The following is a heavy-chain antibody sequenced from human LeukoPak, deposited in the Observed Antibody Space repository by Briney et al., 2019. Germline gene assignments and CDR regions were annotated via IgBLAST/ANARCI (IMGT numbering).Heavy chain of an antibody. D-gene: IGHD3-3*01. CDR3: AKDLGLWSGYYTFDY. V-gene: IGHV3-23*01. J-gene: IGHJ4*02. CDR1: GFTFSTYA. CDR2: ITSGGNT. Sequence: GGSLRLSCAASGFTFSTYAMTWVRQAPGKGLEWVSAITSGGNTYYADSVKGRFTISRDNSKNTLYLQMNSLRAEDTAVYYCAKDLGLWSGYYTFDYWGQGTLVTVSS.